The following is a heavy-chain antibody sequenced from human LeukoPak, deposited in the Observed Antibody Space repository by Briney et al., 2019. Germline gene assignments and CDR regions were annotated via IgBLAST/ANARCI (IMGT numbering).Heavy chain of an antibody. CDR3: ARHNKQQLVLGGAFDI. J-gene: IGHJ3*02. Sequence: PSETLSLTCTVSGGSISSSSYYWGWIRQPPGKGLEWIGSIYYSGSTYYNPSLKSRVTISVDTFKNQFSLKLSSVTAADTAVYYCARHNKQQLVLGGAFDIWGQGTMVTVSS. CDR2: IYYSGST. V-gene: IGHV4-39*01. CDR1: GGSISSSSYY. D-gene: IGHD6-13*01.